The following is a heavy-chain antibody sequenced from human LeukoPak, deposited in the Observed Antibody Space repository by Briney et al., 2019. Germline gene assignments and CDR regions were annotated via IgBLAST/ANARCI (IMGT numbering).Heavy chain of an antibody. V-gene: IGHV4-59*01. CDR3: ARDDSSGYYHDY. CDR1: GGSISSYY. D-gene: IGHD3-22*01. J-gene: IGHJ4*02. CDR2: IYYSGST. Sequence: PSETLSLTCTVSGGSISSYYWSWIRQPPGKGLDWIGYIYYSGSTNYNPSLKSRVTISVDTSKNQFSLKLSSVTAADTAVYYCARDDSSGYYHDYWGQGTLVTVSS.